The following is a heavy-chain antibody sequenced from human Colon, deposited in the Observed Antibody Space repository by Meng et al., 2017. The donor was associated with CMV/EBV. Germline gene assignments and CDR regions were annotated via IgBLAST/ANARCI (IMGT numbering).Heavy chain of an antibody. CDR1: GFTFSSFG. CDR2: ISSSGSTI. CDR3: ARVARNYYYGMDV. V-gene: IGHV3-48*04. J-gene: IGHJ6*02. Sequence: GESLKISCEAAGFTFSSFGMHWVRQAPGKGLEWVSYISSSGSTIYYADSVKGRFTISRDNAKNSLYLQMNSLRAEDTAIYYCARVARNYYYGMDVWGQGTTVTVSS.